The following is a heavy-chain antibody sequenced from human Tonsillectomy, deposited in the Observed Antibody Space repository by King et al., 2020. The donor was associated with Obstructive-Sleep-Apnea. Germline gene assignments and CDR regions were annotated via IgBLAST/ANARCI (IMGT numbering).Heavy chain of an antibody. D-gene: IGHD3-22*01. J-gene: IGHJ4*02. CDR1: GYSFTTYW. CDR3: ARRSNSSGHFDY. V-gene: IGHV5-51*01. Sequence: QLVQSGAEVKKPGESLKISCKGSGYSFTTYWIVWVRQMPGKGLELMGIIYPGDSDTRYSPSFQGQVTISAEKSISTAYLHWSSLKASDTAMYYCARRSNSSGHFDYWGQGTLATVSS. CDR2: IYPGDSDT.